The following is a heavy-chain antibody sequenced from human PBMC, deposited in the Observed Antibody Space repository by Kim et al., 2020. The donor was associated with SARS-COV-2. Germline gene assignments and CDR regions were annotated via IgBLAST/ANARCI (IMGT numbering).Heavy chain of an antibody. V-gene: IGHV3-23*01. CDR2: IPSSGGAT. CDR3: AKLMTTSSYSAMDV. Sequence: GGSLRLSCAASEFTFSTYAVSWVRQAPGKGLEWVSAIPSSGGATYYADSVRGRFTISRDNSRNTLSLQMNSLRADDTAVYYCAKLMTTSSYSAMDVWGQGNTVPVSS. CDR1: EFTFSTYA. J-gene: IGHJ6*02. D-gene: IGHD2-2*01.